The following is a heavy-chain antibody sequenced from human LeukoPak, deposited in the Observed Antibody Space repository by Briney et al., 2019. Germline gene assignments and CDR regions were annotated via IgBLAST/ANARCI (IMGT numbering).Heavy chain of an antibody. V-gene: IGHV4-59*01. J-gene: IGHJ5*02. D-gene: IGHD6-13*01. CDR1: GGSISSYY. Sequence: SETLSLTCTVSGGSISSYYWSWIRQPPGKGLEWIGYIYYSGSTNYNPSLKSRVTISVDTSKNQFSLKLSSVTAADTAVYHCARSYSSSWHNWFDPWGQGTLVTVSS. CDR2: IYYSGST. CDR3: ARSYSSSWHNWFDP.